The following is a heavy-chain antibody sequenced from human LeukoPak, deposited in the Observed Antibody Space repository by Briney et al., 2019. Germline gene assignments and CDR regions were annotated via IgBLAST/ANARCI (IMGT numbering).Heavy chain of an antibody. CDR2: SSSSSSYI. CDR3: ARGWDSSGYYYSFDY. J-gene: IGHJ4*02. CDR1: GFTFSSYS. D-gene: IGHD3-22*01. Sequence: GGSLRLSCAASGFTFSSYSMNWVRQAPGKGLEWVSSSSSSSSYIYYADSVKGRFTISRDNAKNSLYLQMNSLRAEDTAVYYCARGWDSSGYYYSFDYWGQGTLVTVTS. V-gene: IGHV3-21*01.